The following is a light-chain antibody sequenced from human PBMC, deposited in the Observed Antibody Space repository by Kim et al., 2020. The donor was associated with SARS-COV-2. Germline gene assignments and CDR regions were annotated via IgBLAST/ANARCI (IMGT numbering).Light chain of an antibody. V-gene: IGLV3-1*01. Sequence: SYELTQPPSVSVSPGQTASITCSGDKLGDKYAYWYQQKPGQSPVSVIYQDDRRPSGIPERFSGSNSGNTATLTISGTQAMDEADYYCQAWDSSTVVFGGG. J-gene: IGLJ2*01. CDR1: KLGDKY. CDR3: QAWDSSTVV. CDR2: QDD.